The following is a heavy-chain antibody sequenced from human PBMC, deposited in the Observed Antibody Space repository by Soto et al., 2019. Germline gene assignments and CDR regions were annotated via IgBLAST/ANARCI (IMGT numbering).Heavy chain of an antibody. J-gene: IGHJ6*02. Sequence: ASVKVSCKTSGYTFSTYDINWVRQAPGQGLEWMGWMNPNSGDTGSAQKFLGRLTMTRDSSIRTVYMELSSLSSEDTAVYYCARLNYYGSGSYQDHFYFYALDVWGQGTTVTVSS. CDR3: ARLNYYGSGSYQDHFYFYALDV. CDR2: MNPNSGDT. D-gene: IGHD3-10*01. CDR1: GYTFSTYD. V-gene: IGHV1-8*01.